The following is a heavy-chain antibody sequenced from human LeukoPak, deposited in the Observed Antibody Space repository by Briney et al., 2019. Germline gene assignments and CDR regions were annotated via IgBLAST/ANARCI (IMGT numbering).Heavy chain of an antibody. D-gene: IGHD6-13*01. Sequence: PSETLSLTCTVSGGSLSNYYWSWIRQPPGKGLEWIGYIYYSGSTNYNPSLKSRVTISVDTSKNQFSLKLSSVTAADTAVYYCARGKRYSSSWYDYYYYGMDVWGQGTTVTVSS. CDR1: GGSLSNYY. V-gene: IGHV4-59*01. CDR3: ARGKRYSSSWYDYYYYGMDV. CDR2: IYYSGST. J-gene: IGHJ6*02.